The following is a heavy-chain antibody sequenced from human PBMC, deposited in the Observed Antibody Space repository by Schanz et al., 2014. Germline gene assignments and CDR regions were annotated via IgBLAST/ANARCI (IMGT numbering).Heavy chain of an antibody. D-gene: IGHD4-17*01. CDR3: VRDTDYHFDY. CDR1: GFTFSSYA. J-gene: IGHJ4*02. V-gene: IGHV3-23*01. Sequence: EVQLLESGGGLVQPGGSLRLSCVASGFTFSSYAMSWVRQAPGKGLEWVAGISDNGISTYYADSVKGRFSISRENSKSILYLQINSLRAEDTTVYYCVRDTDYHFDYWGQGTLVTVSS. CDR2: ISDNGIST.